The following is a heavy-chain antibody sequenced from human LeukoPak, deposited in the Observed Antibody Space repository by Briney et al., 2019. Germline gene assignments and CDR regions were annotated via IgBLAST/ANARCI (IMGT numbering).Heavy chain of an antibody. CDR3: ARRRYSGSSQHFDY. D-gene: IGHD1-26*01. CDR1: GFTFSRYG. Sequence: GGSLRLSCAASGFTFSRYGMHWVRQTPGKGLEWVANIKQDGSEKYYVGSVRGRFTISRDNAKNSLYLQMNSLRAEDTAVYYCARRRYSGSSQHFDYWGLGTLVTVSS. CDR2: IKQDGSEK. J-gene: IGHJ4*02. V-gene: IGHV3-7*01.